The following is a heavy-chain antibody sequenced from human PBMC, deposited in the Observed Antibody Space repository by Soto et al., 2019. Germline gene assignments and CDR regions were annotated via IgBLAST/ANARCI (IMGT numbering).Heavy chain of an antibody. J-gene: IGHJ6*03. CDR2: MNPNSGNT. CDR3: ARGYAPNPYYYYYYMDV. CDR1: GYTFTSYD. Sequence: GASVKVSCKASGYTFTSYDINWVRQATGQGLEWMGWMNPNSGNTGYAQKFQGRVTMTRNTSISTAYMELSSLRSEDTAVYYCARGYAPNPYYYYYYMDVWGKGTTVTVSS. V-gene: IGHV1-8*01. D-gene: IGHD4-17*01.